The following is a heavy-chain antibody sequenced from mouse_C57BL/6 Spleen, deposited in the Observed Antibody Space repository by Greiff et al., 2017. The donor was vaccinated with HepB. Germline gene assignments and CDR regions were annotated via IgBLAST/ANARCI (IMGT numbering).Heavy chain of an antibody. Sequence: VQLKQSGGGLVKPGGSLKLSCAASGFTFSDYGMHWVRQAPEKGLEWVAYISSGSSTIYYADTVKGRFTISRDNAKNTLFLQMTSLRSEDTAMYYCAREIYYDPFAYWGQGTLVTVSA. D-gene: IGHD2-4*01. CDR3: AREIYYDPFAY. CDR2: ISSGSSTI. J-gene: IGHJ3*01. CDR1: GFTFSDYG. V-gene: IGHV5-17*01.